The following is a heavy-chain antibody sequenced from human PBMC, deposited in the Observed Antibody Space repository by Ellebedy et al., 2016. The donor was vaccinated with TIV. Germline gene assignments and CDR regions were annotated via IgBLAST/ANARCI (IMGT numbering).Heavy chain of an antibody. J-gene: IGHJ5*02. D-gene: IGHD2/OR15-2a*01. CDR2: IIAIFGTV. CDR1: GGTLRSNA. CDR3: ARENPESTVTDNWFDP. V-gene: IGHV1-69*13. Sequence: ASVKVSCKASGGTLRSNAISWVRQAPGQGLEWMGGIIAIFGTVKYAQKFQGRVTISADESTSTAYLELTSLTSDDTAVYFCARENPESTVTDNWFDPWGQGTLVTVSS.